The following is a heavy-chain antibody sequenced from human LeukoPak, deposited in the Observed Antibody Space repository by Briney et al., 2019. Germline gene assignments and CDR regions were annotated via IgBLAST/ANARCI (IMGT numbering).Heavy chain of an antibody. CDR2: IRYDGSNK. CDR3: AKVLYGDYYFDY. CDR1: GFTFSSYA. D-gene: IGHD4-17*01. V-gene: IGHV3-30*02. Sequence: GGSLRLSCAASGFTFSSYAISWVRQAPGKGLEWVAFIRYDGSNKYYADSVKGRFTISRDNSKNTLYLQMNSLRAEDTAVYYCAKVLYGDYYFDYWGQGTLVTVSS. J-gene: IGHJ4*02.